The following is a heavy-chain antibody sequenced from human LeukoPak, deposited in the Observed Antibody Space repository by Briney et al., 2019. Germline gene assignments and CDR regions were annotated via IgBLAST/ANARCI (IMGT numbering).Heavy chain of an antibody. CDR2: ISYDGTEK. D-gene: IGHD6-19*01. V-gene: IGHV3-30*18. J-gene: IGHJ4*02. Sequence: GKSLKLSCAASGFTFSSYGMHWVRQAPGKGLEWVAVISYDGTEKYYADSVKGRFTISRDNSKNTLYLQMNSLRAEDTAVYYCAKEPDSGWYEGLFDYWGQGTLVTVSS. CDR1: GFTFSSYG. CDR3: AKEPDSGWYEGLFDY.